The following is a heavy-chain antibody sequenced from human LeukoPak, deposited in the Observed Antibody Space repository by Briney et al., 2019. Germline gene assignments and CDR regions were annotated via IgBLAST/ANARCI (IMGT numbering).Heavy chain of an antibody. Sequence: QTGGSLRLSCAASGFTFSSYAMSWVRQAPGKGLEWVSAISGSGGSTYYADSVKGRFTISRDNSKNTLYLQMNSLRAEDTAVYYCASPPRIAVAHRDYWGQGTLVTVSS. D-gene: IGHD6-19*01. J-gene: IGHJ4*02. CDR2: ISGSGGST. V-gene: IGHV3-23*01. CDR1: GFTFSSYA. CDR3: ASPPRIAVAHRDY.